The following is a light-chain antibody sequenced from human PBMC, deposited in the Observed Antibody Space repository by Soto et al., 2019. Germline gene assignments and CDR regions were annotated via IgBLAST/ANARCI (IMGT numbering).Light chain of an antibody. J-gene: IGLJ2*01. CDR3: SSYTSSSTRV. Sequence: QSALTQPASVSGSPGQSITISCTGTSSDVGGYNYVSWYQQHPGKAPKLMIYDVSNRPSVVSNRFSGSKSGNTSSLTISGLQAEDEADYYCSSYTSSSTRVVGGGTKLTVL. CDR1: SSDVGGYNY. V-gene: IGLV2-14*01. CDR2: DVS.